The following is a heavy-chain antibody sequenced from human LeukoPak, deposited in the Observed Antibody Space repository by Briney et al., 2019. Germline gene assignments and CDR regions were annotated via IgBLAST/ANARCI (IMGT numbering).Heavy chain of an antibody. CDR2: INHSGST. D-gene: IGHD3-9*01. Sequence: PSETLSLTCAVYGGSFSGYYWSWIRQPPGKGLEWIGEINHSGSTNYNPSLKSRVTISVDTSKNQFSLKLSSVTAADTAVYYCARSNGILTGYSLDYWGQGTLVTVSS. CDR3: ARSNGILTGYSLDY. J-gene: IGHJ4*02. CDR1: GGSFSGYY. V-gene: IGHV4-34*01.